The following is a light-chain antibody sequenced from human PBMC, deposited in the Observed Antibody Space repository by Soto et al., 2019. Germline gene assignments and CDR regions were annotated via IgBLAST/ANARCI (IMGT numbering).Light chain of an antibody. J-gene: IGKJ1*01. CDR1: QSRVYSDGNTY. CDR2: QIS. CDR3: MQFAHFPRT. V-gene: IGKV2-24*01. Sequence: DVVLTQTPLSSPVTLGQPASISCRSSQSRVYSDGNTYLSWLQQRPGQPPRLLIYQISNRFSGVPDRFSGSGAGTDFTLKISRVEAEDVGVYYCMQFAHFPRTFGQGTKLDI.